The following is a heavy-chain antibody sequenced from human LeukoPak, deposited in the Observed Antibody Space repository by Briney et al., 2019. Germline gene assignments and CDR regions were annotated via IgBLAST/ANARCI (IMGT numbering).Heavy chain of an antibody. CDR1: GFTFSNAW. D-gene: IGHD4-11*01. CDR3: TTDPLDYSNYEYYYYGMDV. V-gene: IGHV3-15*01. Sequence: GGSLRLSCAASGFTFSNAWMSWVRQAPGKGLEWVGRIKSKTDGGTTGYAAPVKGRFTISRDDSKNTLYLQMNSLKTEDTAVYYCTTDPLDYSNYEYYYYGMDVWGQGTTVTVSS. J-gene: IGHJ6*02. CDR2: IKSKTDGGTT.